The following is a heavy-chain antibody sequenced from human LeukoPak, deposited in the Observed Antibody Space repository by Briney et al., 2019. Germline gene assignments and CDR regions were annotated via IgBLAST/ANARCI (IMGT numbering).Heavy chain of an antibody. CDR1: GFTFGDYA. D-gene: IGHD4-11*01. CDR3: SRHGGVRKRYDKSKYYSYYGMDV. CDR2: IRSKAYGGTI. J-gene: IGHJ6*02. Sequence: SGGSLRLSCTASGFTFGDYAMSWVCQAPGKGLEWVGFIRSKAYGGTIEYAASVEGRLTISRDDSKSIAYLQMNSLKTEDTAMYYCSRHGGVRKRYDKSKYYSYYGMDVWGQGTTVTVSS. V-gene: IGHV3-49*04.